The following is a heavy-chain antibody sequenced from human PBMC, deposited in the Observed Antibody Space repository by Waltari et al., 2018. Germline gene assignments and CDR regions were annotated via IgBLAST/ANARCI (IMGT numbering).Heavy chain of an antibody. V-gene: IGHV1-2*06. CDR1: GYIFTDDY. Sequence: QVELGQSGAEVKKRGASVKVSCKSAGYIFTDDYIHWVRQAPGRGLEWVSRSRPESGGADYAQRFQTRATMNTETSLSIPFMELRGVTSDDTALYYGVRGSGGYSWFDPWGQGTLLTVSS. CDR3: VRGSGGYSWFDP. D-gene: IGHD3-10*01. CDR2: SRPESGGA. J-gene: IGHJ5*02.